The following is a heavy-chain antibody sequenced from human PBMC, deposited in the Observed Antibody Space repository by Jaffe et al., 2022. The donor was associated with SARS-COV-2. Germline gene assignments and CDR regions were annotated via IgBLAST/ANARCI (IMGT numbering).Heavy chain of an antibody. J-gene: IGHJ6*02. Sequence: QVQLVQSGAEVKKPGASVKVSCKASGYTFTSYGISWVRQAPGQGLEWMGWISAYNGNTNYAQKLQGRVTMTTDTSTSTAYMELRSLRSDDTAVYYCARALYCTNGVCSPYYYYYGMDVWGQGTTVTVSS. CDR3: ARALYCTNGVCSPYYYYYGMDV. CDR1: GYTFTSYG. CDR2: ISAYNGNT. D-gene: IGHD2-8*01. V-gene: IGHV1-18*01.